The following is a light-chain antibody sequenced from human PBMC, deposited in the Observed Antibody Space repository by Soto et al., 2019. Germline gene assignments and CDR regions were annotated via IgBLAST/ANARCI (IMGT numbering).Light chain of an antibody. V-gene: IGLV2-14*01. J-gene: IGLJ1*01. CDR2: EVS. CDR3: SSYTSSRTGV. Sequence: QSALTQPASVSGSPGQSITISCTGTGSDVGGYNYVSWYQQHPGKAPKLMIYEVSNRPSGVSNRFSGSKSGNTASLTISGLQAEDEADYYCSSYTSSRTGVFGTGTKVTVL. CDR1: GSDVGGYNY.